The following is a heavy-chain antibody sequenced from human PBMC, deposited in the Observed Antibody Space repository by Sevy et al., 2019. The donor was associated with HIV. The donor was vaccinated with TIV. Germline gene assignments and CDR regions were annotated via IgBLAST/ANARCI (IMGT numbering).Heavy chain of an antibody. J-gene: IGHJ6*02. D-gene: IGHD3-22*01. Sequence: GGSLRLSCAASGFTFSVYSMNWVRQAPGKGLEWVSSISSSFYINYADAVKGRFTISRDNAKNSQYLQMNSLRADDTAVYYCVQEIGAKNHVWGQGTTVTVSS. CDR1: GFTFSVYS. V-gene: IGHV3-21*01. CDR3: VQEIGAKNHV. CDR2: ISSSFYI.